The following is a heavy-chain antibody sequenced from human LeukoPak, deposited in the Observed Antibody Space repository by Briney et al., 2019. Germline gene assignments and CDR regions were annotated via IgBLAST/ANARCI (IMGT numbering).Heavy chain of an antibody. J-gene: IGHJ3*02. D-gene: IGHD3-3*01. V-gene: IGHV4-59*01. CDR1: GGSISSYY. CDR2: IYYSGST. Sequence: SETLSLTCTVSGGSISSYYWSWIRQPPGKRLEWIGYIYYSGSTNYNPSLKSRVTISVDTSKNQFSLKLSSVTAADTAVYYCARDLRSEGAFDIWGQGTMVTVSS. CDR3: ARDLRSEGAFDI.